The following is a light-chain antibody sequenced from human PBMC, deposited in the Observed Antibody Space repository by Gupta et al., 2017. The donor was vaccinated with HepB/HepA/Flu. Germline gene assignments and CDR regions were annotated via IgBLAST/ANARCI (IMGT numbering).Light chain of an antibody. V-gene: IGLV1-47*01. CDR1: SPNIGSHH. Sequence: QPVLTHPPSPSGTPAQAVGLSCSDCSPNIGSHHVSWYQQLPGTPPKLLIYRHNLRPSGIPDRFSGSKSGTSASLAISGLQSEDEADYYCASWDDSLSGHVIFGGGTKLTVL. CDR3: ASWDDSLSGHVI. J-gene: IGLJ2*01. CDR2: RHN.